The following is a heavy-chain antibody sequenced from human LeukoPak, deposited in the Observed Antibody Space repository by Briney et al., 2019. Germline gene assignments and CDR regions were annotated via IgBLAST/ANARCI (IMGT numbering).Heavy chain of an antibody. J-gene: IGHJ4*02. CDR1: GGSISSGSYY. CDR2: IYTSGST. CDR3: VREGDY. Sequence: SETLSLTCTVSGGSISSGSYYWSWIRQPAGKGLEWIGRIYTSGSTNYNPSLKSRVTISVDTSKNQFSLKLSSVTAADTAVYYCVREGDYWGQGTLVTVSS. V-gene: IGHV4-61*02.